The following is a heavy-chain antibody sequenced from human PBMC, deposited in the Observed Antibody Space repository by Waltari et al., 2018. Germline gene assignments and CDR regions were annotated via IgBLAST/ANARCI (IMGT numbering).Heavy chain of an antibody. CDR1: GFVFSTYA. Sequence: QVQLVESGGGVVQPGRSLRLSCAASGFVFSTYAMHWVRQAPGKGLDWLAVLSYDGSNKYYTDALKGRFTISRDNSKNTMYLQRDSLRTDDTAVYYCARENRQWLAPEPYYFDYWGRGTLVTVTS. J-gene: IGHJ4*02. CDR2: LSYDGSNK. D-gene: IGHD6-19*01. V-gene: IGHV3-30*10. CDR3: ARENRQWLAPEPYYFDY.